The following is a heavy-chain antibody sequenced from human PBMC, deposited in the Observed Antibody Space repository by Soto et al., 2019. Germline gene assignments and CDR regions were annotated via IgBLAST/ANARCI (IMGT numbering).Heavy chain of an antibody. CDR2: INHSGST. Sequence: PSETLSLTCAVYGGSFSGYYWSWIRQPPGKGLEWIGEINHSGSTNYNPSLKSRVTISVDTSKNQFSLKLSSVTAADTAVYYCARGYVVVPPRTEFDYWGQETLVTVS. CDR3: ARGYVVVPPRTEFDY. CDR1: GGSFSGYY. V-gene: IGHV4-34*01. J-gene: IGHJ4*02. D-gene: IGHD2-2*01.